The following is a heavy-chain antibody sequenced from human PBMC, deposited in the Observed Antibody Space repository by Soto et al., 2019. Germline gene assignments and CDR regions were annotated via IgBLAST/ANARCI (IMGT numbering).Heavy chain of an antibody. D-gene: IGHD1-26*01. Sequence: QVHLVQSGAEVKTPGASVKVSCQTSGYTPTNYDIGWVRQAPGQGLEWMGWISAYNGNTNYAQKLHGRLTMTTDTPTRTAYMELRSLRSDDTAVYYCARALYRSGTYYAFDNWGQGTLVTVSS. CDR3: ARALYRSGTYYAFDN. CDR1: GYTPTNYD. J-gene: IGHJ4*02. V-gene: IGHV1-18*01. CDR2: ISAYNGNT.